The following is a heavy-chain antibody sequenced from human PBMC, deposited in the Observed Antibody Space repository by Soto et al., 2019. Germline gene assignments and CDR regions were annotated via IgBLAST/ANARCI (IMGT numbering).Heavy chain of an antibody. CDR2: IYYSGST. CDR1: GGSISSYY. Sequence: PSETLSLTCTVSGGSISSYYWSWIRQPPGKGLEWIGYIYYSGSTNYNPSLKSRVTISVDTSKNQFSLKLSSVTAADTAVYYCARDRREYSYGSYYYYYMDVWGKGTTVTVSS. V-gene: IGHV4-59*01. J-gene: IGHJ6*03. CDR3: ARDRREYSYGSYYYYYMDV. D-gene: IGHD5-18*01.